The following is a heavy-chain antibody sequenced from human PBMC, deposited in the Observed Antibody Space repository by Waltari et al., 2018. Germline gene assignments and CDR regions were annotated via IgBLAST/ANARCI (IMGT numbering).Heavy chain of an antibody. Sequence: QVQLVQSGAEVKKPGSSVKVSCKASGGTFSSSAISWVRQAPGQGLEWMGRIIPIFGTANYGQKCQGRVTITADKSTSTAYMELGSLRSADTAVYYCARYSTGEYYYYGMDVWGQGTTVTVSS. CDR2: IIPIFGTA. CDR1: GGTFSSSA. D-gene: IGHD3-16*01. CDR3: ARYSTGEYYYYGMDV. V-gene: IGHV1-69*08. J-gene: IGHJ6*02.